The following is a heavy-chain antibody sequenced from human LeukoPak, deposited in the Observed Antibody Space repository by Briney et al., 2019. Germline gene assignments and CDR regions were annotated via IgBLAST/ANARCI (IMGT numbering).Heavy chain of an antibody. D-gene: IGHD5-24*01. Sequence: ASVKLSCKASGYTFTNYYMHWVRQAPGQGLEWMGVITPSGGDTNYAQKFQGRVTLTRDTSTTTVYMELSSLRSEDTAVYYCARVEMATINAMDVWGRGTSVTVSS. CDR3: ARVEMATINAMDV. V-gene: IGHV1-46*01. CDR1: GYTFTNYY. J-gene: IGHJ6*02. CDR2: ITPSGGDT.